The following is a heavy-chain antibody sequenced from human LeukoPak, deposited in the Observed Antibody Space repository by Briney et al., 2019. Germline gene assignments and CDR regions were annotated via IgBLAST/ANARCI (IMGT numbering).Heavy chain of an antibody. Sequence: GGSLRLSCAASGFTFSSYWMHWVRQAPGKGLVWVSRINSDGSSTSYADSVKGRFTISRDNAKNTLYLQMNSLRAEDTAVYYCARDSPFDYVWGSYRYTDLVIDYWGQGTLVTVSS. CDR1: GFTFSSYW. J-gene: IGHJ4*02. D-gene: IGHD3-16*02. CDR3: ARDSPFDYVWGSYRYTDLVIDY. CDR2: INSDGSST. V-gene: IGHV3-74*01.